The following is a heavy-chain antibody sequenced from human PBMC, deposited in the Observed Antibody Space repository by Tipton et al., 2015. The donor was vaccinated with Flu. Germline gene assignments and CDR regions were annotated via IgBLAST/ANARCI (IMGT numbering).Heavy chain of an antibody. D-gene: IGHD1-26*01. Sequence: TLSLTCTVSGGSISSSSWWSWVRQPPGKGLEWIGEIYPSGSTNYNPSLETRVTMSIDKSKNHFSLNLTSVTAADTAVYYCARDLGSRSWHRDFDQWGQGTLVSVSS. V-gene: IGHV4-4*02. CDR2: IYPSGST. CDR3: ARDLGSRSWHRDFDQ. CDR1: GGSISSSSW. J-gene: IGHJ4*02.